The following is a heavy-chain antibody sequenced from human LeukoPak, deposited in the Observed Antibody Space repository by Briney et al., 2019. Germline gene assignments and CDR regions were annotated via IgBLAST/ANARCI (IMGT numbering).Heavy chain of an antibody. CDR1: GFTFSSYS. D-gene: IGHD3-10*01. Sequence: GGSLRLSCAASGFTFSSYSMNWVRQAPGKGLEWVSSISSRSSYIYYADSVKGRFTISRDNAKNALYLQMNSPSAEATAVYYCARDLRVRDPGFDPWGQGTLVTVSS. CDR3: ARDLRVRDPGFDP. J-gene: IGHJ5*02. V-gene: IGHV3-21*01. CDR2: ISSRSSYI.